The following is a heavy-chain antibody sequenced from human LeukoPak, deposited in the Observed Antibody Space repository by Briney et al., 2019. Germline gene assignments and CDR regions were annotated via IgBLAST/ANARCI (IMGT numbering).Heavy chain of an antibody. Sequence: SGGSLRVSCAASGCTFSSYSMNWVRQAPGKGLEWVSSISSSSSYIYYADSVKGRFTISRDNAKNSLYLQMNSLRAEDTAVYYCARRYGSGSYRWFDPWGQGTLVTVSS. V-gene: IGHV3-21*04. J-gene: IGHJ5*02. D-gene: IGHD3-10*01. CDR1: GCTFSSYS. CDR3: ARRYGSGSYRWFDP. CDR2: ISSSSSYI.